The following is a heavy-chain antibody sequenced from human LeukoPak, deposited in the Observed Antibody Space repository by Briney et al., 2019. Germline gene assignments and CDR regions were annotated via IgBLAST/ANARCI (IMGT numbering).Heavy chain of an antibody. D-gene: IGHD2-15*01. V-gene: IGHV4-59*01. CDR3: ARFKAATLDFDY. CDR2: IYYSGST. Sequence: EPSETLSLTCTVSGGSISSYYWSWIRQPPGKGLEWIGYIYYSGSTNYNPSLKSRVTISVDTSKNQFSLKLSSVTAADTAVYYCARFKAATLDFDYWGQGTLVTVSS. J-gene: IGHJ4*02. CDR1: GGSISSYY.